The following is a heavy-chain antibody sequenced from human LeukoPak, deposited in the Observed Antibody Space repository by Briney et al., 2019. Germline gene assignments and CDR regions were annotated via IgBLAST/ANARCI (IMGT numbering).Heavy chain of an antibody. D-gene: IGHD2-2*01. Sequence: GSLRLSCAASGFTFSDYYMSWIRQPPGKGLDWIGEINRSGSTNYNPSLKCRVTISVDTSKNQFSLKLSSVTAADTAVYYCARGCPSSTSCYYFAQFDYWGQGTLVTVSS. CDR1: GFTFSDYY. J-gene: IGHJ4*02. CDR2: INRSGST. V-gene: IGHV4-34*01. CDR3: ARGCPSSTSCYYFAQFDY.